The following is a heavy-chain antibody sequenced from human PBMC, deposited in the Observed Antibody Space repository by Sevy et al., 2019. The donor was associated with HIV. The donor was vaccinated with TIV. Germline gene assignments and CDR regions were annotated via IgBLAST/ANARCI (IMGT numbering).Heavy chain of an antibody. D-gene: IGHD2-21*01. V-gene: IGHV4-39*01. CDR2: VYYVGNS. CDR1: GGSITSSGHY. CDR3: ASVAGGENYDYGIDV. J-gene: IGHJ6*02. Sequence: AESLSLTCTVSGGSITSSGHYWGWIRQSPGKGLEWIGAVYYVGNSYANPSLTSRVTISADTSKNLFSLSLTSLTAADTAIYYCASVAGGENYDYGIDVWGLGTSVTVSS.